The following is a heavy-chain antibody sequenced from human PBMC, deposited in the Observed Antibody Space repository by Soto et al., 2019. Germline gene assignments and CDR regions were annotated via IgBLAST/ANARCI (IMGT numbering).Heavy chain of an antibody. D-gene: IGHD3-22*01. Sequence: EVQLVESGGGLVQPGGYLRLSCSVSGFTLSYHYIDWVRQAPGKGLEWVGRSRNQANGYSTIYAASVKGRFTTSRDDSKNLVYLQMESLRTEDTAVYYCVRDTYFSDSSSYTRCFDFWGQGALVTVSS. CDR2: SRNQANGYST. CDR3: VRDTYFSDSSSYTRCFDF. J-gene: IGHJ4*02. V-gene: IGHV3-72*01. CDR1: GFTLSYHY.